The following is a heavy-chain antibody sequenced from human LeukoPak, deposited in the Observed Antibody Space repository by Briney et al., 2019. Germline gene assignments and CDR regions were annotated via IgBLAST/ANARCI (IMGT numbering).Heavy chain of an antibody. V-gene: IGHV3-7*01. CDR3: KRRFDD. Sequence: PVWSLRLSCAASVFSFNNDWMDLVRQAPGKGMEWVANIKHDESEKNYLDSVKGRFTISRDNAQNSLYLQMTALRVEDTAVYCCKRRFDDWGQGTLVTVSS. CDR1: VFSFNNDW. CDR2: IKHDESEK. J-gene: IGHJ4*02.